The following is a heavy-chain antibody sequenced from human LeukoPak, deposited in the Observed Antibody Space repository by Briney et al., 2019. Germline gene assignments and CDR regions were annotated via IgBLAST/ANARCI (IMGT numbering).Heavy chain of an antibody. J-gene: IGHJ4*02. CDR3: ARKRTGDQGYYFDY. Sequence: SETLSLTCTASGGSFSSGRYYWSWIRQPPGQGLECIGYFYYSGSTNYNPSLKTRVTISDDTSKNQFLLKVSSMTTADTAVYYCARKRTGDQGYYFDYWGQGTLVPVSS. CDR2: FYYSGST. D-gene: IGHD1-1*01. V-gene: IGHV4-61*01. CDR1: GGSFSSGRYY.